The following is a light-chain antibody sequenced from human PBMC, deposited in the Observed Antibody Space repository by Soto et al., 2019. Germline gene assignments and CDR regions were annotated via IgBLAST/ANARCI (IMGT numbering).Light chain of an antibody. Sequence: EIVLTQSPGTLSLSPGERATLSCRASQSVSSNYLAWYQQKPGQAPRLLIYGASSRATGIPDRFSGSGSGKDFSLTISRLEPEDFAVYTCQQYDRSLITFGQGTRLEIK. CDR2: GAS. V-gene: IGKV3-20*01. J-gene: IGKJ5*01. CDR3: QQYDRSLIT. CDR1: QSVSSNY.